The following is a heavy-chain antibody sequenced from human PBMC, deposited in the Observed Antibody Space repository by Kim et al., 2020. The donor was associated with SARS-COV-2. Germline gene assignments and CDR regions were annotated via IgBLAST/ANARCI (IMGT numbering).Heavy chain of an antibody. Sequence: ASVKVSCKASGYTFTGYYMHWVRQAPGQGLEWMGWINPNSGGTNYAQKFQGRVTMTRDTSISTAYMELSRLRSDDTAVYYCARDLSGSYPTSPYFDYWGLGTLVTVSS. D-gene: IGHD1-26*01. CDR1: GYTFTGYY. CDR2: INPNSGGT. CDR3: ARDLSGSYPTSPYFDY. V-gene: IGHV1-2*02. J-gene: IGHJ4*02.